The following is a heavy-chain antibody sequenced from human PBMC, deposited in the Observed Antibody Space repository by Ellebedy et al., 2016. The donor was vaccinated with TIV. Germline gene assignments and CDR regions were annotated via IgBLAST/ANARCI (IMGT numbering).Heavy chain of an antibody. Sequence: GGSLRLSXETSGFIFRSYAMGWVRQAPGKGLEWVSSLRDSGDSTYYADSVKGRFTISRDNANNSLYLQMDGLRPEDTAVYYCARGIYVNNWYYYDYWGQGILVTVSS. V-gene: IGHV3-23*01. J-gene: IGHJ4*02. D-gene: IGHD5-24*01. CDR2: LRDSGDST. CDR1: GFIFRSYA. CDR3: ARGIYVNNWYYYDY.